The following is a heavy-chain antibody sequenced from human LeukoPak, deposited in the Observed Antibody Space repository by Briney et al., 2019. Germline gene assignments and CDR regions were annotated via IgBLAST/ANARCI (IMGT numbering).Heavy chain of an antibody. V-gene: IGHV3-21*01. CDR2: ITTSTYI. Sequence: GGSLRLSCAGSGFTYSSYNMNWVRQAPGKGLEWVSSITTSTYIYYADSVRGRFTISRDNAKNSLYLQMNSLRAEDTAVYYCATSTVAGYSHAFDIWGQGTMVTVSS. CDR3: ATSTVAGYSHAFDI. D-gene: IGHD6-19*01. J-gene: IGHJ3*02. CDR1: GFTYSSYN.